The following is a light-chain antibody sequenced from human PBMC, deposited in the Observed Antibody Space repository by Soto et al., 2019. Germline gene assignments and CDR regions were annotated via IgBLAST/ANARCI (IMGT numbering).Light chain of an antibody. CDR1: QSISSY. V-gene: IGKV1-39*01. CDR2: AAS. J-gene: IGKJ1*01. CDR3: QQYYSYPRT. Sequence: DIQMTQSPSSLSASVGDRVTITCRASQSISSYLNWYQQKPGKAPKLLIYAASSLQSGVPSRFSGSGSGTDFTLTISSLQTEDFATYYCQQYYSYPRTFGQGTKGDIK.